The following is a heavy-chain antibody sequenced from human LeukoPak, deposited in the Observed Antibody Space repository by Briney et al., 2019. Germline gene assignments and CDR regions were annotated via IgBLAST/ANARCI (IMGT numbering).Heavy chain of an antibody. J-gene: IGHJ3*01. Sequence: PSETLSLTCTVSGGSISNSSFYWGWIRQPPGKGLEWIGSIYYTGSTYYNPSLKSRVAIYEDTSKNQFSLKLSSVTAADTALYYCATHLGKLSFDALDLWGRGTVVTVSS. CDR3: ATHLGKLSFDALDL. CDR2: IYYTGST. D-gene: IGHD3-16*02. V-gene: IGHV4-39*01. CDR1: GGSISNSSFY.